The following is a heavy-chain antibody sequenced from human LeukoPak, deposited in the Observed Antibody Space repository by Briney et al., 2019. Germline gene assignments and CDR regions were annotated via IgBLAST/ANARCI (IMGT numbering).Heavy chain of an antibody. D-gene: IGHD6-6*01. V-gene: IGHV4-39*01. CDR2: IYYSGTT. Sequence: SETLSPTCTVSGGSISSTGYYWVWIRQPPGKGLEWIGNIYYSGTTYYNSSLRSRITISVDTSKNQFSLKLSSVTAADTAVYYCARRSASSSLFDHWGQGTLVTVSS. J-gene: IGHJ4*02. CDR1: GGSISSTGYY. CDR3: ARRSASSSLFDH.